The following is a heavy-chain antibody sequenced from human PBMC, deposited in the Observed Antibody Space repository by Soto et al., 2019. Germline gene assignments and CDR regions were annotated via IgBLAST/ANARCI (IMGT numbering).Heavy chain of an antibody. J-gene: IGHJ6*02. CDR2: IKQDGSEK. V-gene: IGHV3-7*01. D-gene: IGHD2-15*01. CDR3: ATGTEAATSVGYYGMDV. CDR1: GFTFSSYW. Sequence: GGSLRLSCAASGFTFSSYWMSWVRQAPGKGLEWVANIKQDGSEKYYVDSVKGRFTISRDNAKNSLYLQVNSLRAEDTAVYYCATGTEAATSVGYYGMDVWGQGTTVTVSS.